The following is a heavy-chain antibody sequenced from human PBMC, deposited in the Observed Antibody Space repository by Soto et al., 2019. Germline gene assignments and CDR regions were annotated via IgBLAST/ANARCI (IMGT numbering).Heavy chain of an antibody. V-gene: IGHV4-28*03. CDR3: ARDLVVGATRTHFDN. CDR1: GFSISSRYS. Sequence: SETLSLTCAVSGFSISSRYSWGWIRRPRGRGLEWIGSIQHSGNIYDGDTTSYNPSLKSRVNISVDTSKNQFSLKLTSVTAADTAVYYCARDLVVGATRTHFDNWGRGTLVTVSS. CDR2: SIQHSGNI. J-gene: IGHJ4*02. D-gene: IGHD1-26*01.